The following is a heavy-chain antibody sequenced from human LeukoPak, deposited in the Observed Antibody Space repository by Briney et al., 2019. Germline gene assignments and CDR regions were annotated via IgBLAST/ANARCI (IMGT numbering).Heavy chain of an antibody. CDR1: GFTFSSYA. J-gene: IGHJ4*02. CDR2: ISGSGGST. Sequence: GGSLRLSCAASGFTFSSYAMSWVRQAPGKGLEWVSAISGSGGSTYYADSVKGRFTISRDNSKNTLYLQMNSLRAEDTAVYYCARAGLSSRWLAYYWGQGTLVTVSS. D-gene: IGHD6-19*01. V-gene: IGHV3-23*01. CDR3: ARAGLSSRWLAYY.